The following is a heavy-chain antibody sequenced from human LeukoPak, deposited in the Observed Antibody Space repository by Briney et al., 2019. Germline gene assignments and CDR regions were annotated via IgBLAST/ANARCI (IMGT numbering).Heavy chain of an antibody. CDR1: GYSISSGYY. Sequence: PSETLSLTCTVSGYSISSGYYWAWIRQPPGGGLEWIGTIYHSGSTFYNPSLKSRVTISVDTSKNQFSLKLRSVTAADTAAYYCARERPSQVFTGMDVWGQGTTVTVSS. CDR3: ARERPSQVFTGMDV. J-gene: IGHJ6*02. D-gene: IGHD6-6*01. CDR2: IYHSGST. V-gene: IGHV4-38-2*02.